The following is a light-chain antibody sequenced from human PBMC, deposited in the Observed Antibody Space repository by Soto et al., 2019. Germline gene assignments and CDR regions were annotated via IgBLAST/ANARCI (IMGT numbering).Light chain of an antibody. J-gene: IGKJ1*01. CDR2: AAS. Sequence: DLQMTLYPYSLSASVGHMVTNTCLASQGIRDYLAWFQQKPGKAPKSLIYAASSLRSGVPSRFSGSGSGTEYTLTINSLQPEDFATYYCQQYSVYPPTFGQGTKVAI. CDR3: QQYSVYPPT. CDR1: QGIRDY. V-gene: IGKV1-16*01.